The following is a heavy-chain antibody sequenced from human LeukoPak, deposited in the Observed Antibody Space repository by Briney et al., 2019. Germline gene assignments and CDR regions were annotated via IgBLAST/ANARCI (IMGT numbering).Heavy chain of an antibody. CDR2: ISSSSSYI. CDR1: GFTFSSYS. J-gene: IGHJ6*02. D-gene: IGHD3-10*01. CDR3: AREYYYGSGSYYYYYGMDV. V-gene: IGHV3-21*01. Sequence: GGSLRLSCAASGFTFSSYSMNWVRQAPGKGLEWVSSISSSSSYIYYADSVKGRSTISRDNAKNSLYLQMNSLRAEDTAVYYCAREYYYGSGSYYYYYGMDVWGQGTTVTVSS.